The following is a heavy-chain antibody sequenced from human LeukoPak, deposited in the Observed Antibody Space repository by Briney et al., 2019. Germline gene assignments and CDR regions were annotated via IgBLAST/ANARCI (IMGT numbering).Heavy chain of an antibody. Sequence: GASVKVSCKASGYTFTGYYMHWVRQAPGLGLEWMGWINPNSGGTNYARKFQGRVTMTRDTSISTAYMELSRLRSDDTAVYYCARSYGDYYDWYFDLWGRGTLVTVSS. CDR3: ARSYGDYYDWYFDL. V-gene: IGHV1-2*02. J-gene: IGHJ2*01. CDR2: INPNSGGT. D-gene: IGHD4-17*01. CDR1: GYTFTGYY.